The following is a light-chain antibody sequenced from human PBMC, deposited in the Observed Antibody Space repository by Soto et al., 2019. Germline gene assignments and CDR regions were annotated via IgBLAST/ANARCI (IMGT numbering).Light chain of an antibody. V-gene: IGKV4-1*01. CDR2: WAS. Sequence: DIVMTQSPDSLAVSLGERATINCKSSQSVLYSSNNKNYLAWYQQKPGQPPILLINWASTREYGVTDRFRGSGSGTDFTLTISSLQAEDGAVYYCLQYYSFRPCGQGTKVEIK. CDR3: LQYYSFRP. J-gene: IGKJ1*01. CDR1: QSVLYSSNNKNY.